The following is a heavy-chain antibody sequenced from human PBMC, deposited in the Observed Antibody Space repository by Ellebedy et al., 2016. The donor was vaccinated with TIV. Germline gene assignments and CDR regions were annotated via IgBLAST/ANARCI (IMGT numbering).Heavy chain of an antibody. D-gene: IGHD3-10*01. CDR1: GFSFSSYA. Sequence: GESLKISCAASGFSFSSYAMGWVRRTPGKGLEGVSGLYGSGRGIFYSDSVKGRFTISRDNSKNTLYLQMNSLRAEDTGIYYCAKDSGKYGWNSEYWGQGTQVTVSS. V-gene: IGHV3-23*01. CDR2: LYGSGRGI. CDR3: AKDSGKYGWNSEY. J-gene: IGHJ4*02.